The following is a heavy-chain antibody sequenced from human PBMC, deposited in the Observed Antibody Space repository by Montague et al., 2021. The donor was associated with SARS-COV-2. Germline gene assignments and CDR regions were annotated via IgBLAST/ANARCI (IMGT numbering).Heavy chain of an antibody. Sequence: PALVKPXQTLTLTCTLSGFSLSTSGMRASWIRQPPGKALEWLARXDWDDDKFYSTSLKTRLTISKDTSKNQVVLAMTNMDPVDTATYYCARSYYDILTNYYDAFDIWGQGTMVTVSS. V-gene: IGHV2-70*04. CDR2: XDWDDDK. CDR1: GFSLSTSGMR. D-gene: IGHD3-9*01. J-gene: IGHJ3*02. CDR3: ARSYYDILTNYYDAFDI.